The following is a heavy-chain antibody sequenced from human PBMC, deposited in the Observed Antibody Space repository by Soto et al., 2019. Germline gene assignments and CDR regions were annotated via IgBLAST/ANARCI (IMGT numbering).Heavy chain of an antibody. Sequence: SVNVSCKTSAVTFSSYAFNWVRQAPLQVLELMGGIVPIFGPANYAQRFQGRVTITADGSTSTAYMELSSLRFEDTAVYYCATDLGGHQQHLLSHFYGMDVWGQGNTVTVSS. CDR3: ATDLGGHQQHLLSHFYGMDV. J-gene: IGHJ6*02. D-gene: IGHD3-3*01. CDR2: IVPIFGPA. V-gene: IGHV1-69*13. CDR1: AVTFSSYA.